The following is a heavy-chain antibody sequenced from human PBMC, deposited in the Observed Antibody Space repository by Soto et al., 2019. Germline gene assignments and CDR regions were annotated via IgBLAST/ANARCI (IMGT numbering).Heavy chain of an antibody. J-gene: IGHJ6*02. CDR3: ARDAYVYDFWSLYYYYGMDV. CDR1: GYTFTSYD. Sequence: QVQLVQSGAEVKKPGASVKVSCKASGYTFTSYDISWVRQAPGQGLEWMGGIIPIFGTANYAQKFQGRVTITADKSTSTAYMELSSLRSEDTAVYYCARDAYVYDFWSLYYYYGMDVWGQGTTVTVSS. D-gene: IGHD3-3*01. V-gene: IGHV1-69*06. CDR2: IIPIFGTA.